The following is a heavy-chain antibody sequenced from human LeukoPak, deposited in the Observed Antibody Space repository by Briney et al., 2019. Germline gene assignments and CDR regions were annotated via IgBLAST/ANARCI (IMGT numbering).Heavy chain of an antibody. V-gene: IGHV3-21*01. CDR2: ISSSSSYI. CDR1: GFTFSSYS. CDR3: ARDEGGEYYYGSGSYNY. J-gene: IGHJ4*02. Sequence: GGSLRLSCAASGFTFSSYSMNWVRQAPGKGLEWVSSISSSSSYIYYADSVKGRFTISRDNAKNSLYLQMNSLRSEDTAVYYCARDEGGEYYYGSGSYNYWGQGTPVTVSS. D-gene: IGHD3-10*01.